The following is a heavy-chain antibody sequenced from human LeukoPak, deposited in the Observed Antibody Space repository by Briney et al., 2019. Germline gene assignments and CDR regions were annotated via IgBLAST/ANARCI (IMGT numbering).Heavy chain of an antibody. J-gene: IGHJ4*02. V-gene: IGHV3-48*04. CDR2: ISGISGTI. CDR3: ARGPGTGHYFDY. CDR1: GFTLSTSA. Sequence: GGSLRLSCAAPGFTLSTSAMNWVLQAPGKGLEWVSYISGISGTIYYADSVKGRFTISRDNAENSLYLQMNSLRAEDTAVYYCARGPGTGHYFDYWGQGTLVTVSS. D-gene: IGHD6-13*01.